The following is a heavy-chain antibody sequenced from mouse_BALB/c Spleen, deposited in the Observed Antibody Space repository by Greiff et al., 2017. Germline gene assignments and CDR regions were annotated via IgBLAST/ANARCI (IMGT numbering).Heavy chain of an antibody. CDR1: GFTFSSYG. Sequence: EVQLVESGGGLVQPGGSRKLSCAASGFTFSSYGMHWVRQAPEKGLEWVAYISSGSSTTYYADTVKGRFTISRDNPKNTLFLQMTSLRSEDTAKYYCARRTGTGYFDVWGAGTTVTVSS. CDR2: ISSGSSTT. D-gene: IGHD4-1*01. J-gene: IGHJ1*01. V-gene: IGHV5-17*02. CDR3: ARRTGTGYFDV.